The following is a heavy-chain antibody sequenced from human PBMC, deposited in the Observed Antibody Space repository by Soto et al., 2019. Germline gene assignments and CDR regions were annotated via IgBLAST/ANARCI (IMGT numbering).Heavy chain of an antibody. CDR1: GYTFKSYD. CDR2: MNPNSANT. D-gene: IGHD3-10*01. J-gene: IGHJ4*02. Sequence: QVQLVQSGAEVKNPGASVKVSCKASGYTFKSYDINWVRQATGQGLEWMGWMNPNSANTGYAQKFQGRVTMTRNTSINTAYMELSSLTSEDTAVYFCARVRGSGVYWVDYLGQGTLVTVSS. CDR3: ARVRGSGVYWVDY. V-gene: IGHV1-8*01.